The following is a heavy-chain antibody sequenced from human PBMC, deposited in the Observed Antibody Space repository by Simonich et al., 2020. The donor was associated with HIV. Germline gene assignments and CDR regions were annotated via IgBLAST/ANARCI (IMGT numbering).Heavy chain of an antibody. CDR3: ARGTVTGGDARFDY. J-gene: IGHJ4*02. D-gene: IGHD4-17*01. Sequence: QVQLQQWGAGLLKPSETLSLTCAVYGGSFSSYYWNWIRRPPGKGLEWIGEINHSGSTNNNPARKSRVTISVDTSKNQFYLKLNSVTAADTAVYYCARGTVTGGDARFDYWGQGTLVTVSS. CDR2: INHSGST. CDR1: GGSFSSYY. V-gene: IGHV4-34*01.